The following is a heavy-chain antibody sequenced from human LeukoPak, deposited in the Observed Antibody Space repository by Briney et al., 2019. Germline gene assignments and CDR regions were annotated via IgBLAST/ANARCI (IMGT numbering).Heavy chain of an antibody. D-gene: IGHD3-22*01. CDR2: VSAYNGNT. J-gene: IGHJ4*02. CDR1: GYTFTSYG. V-gene: IGHV1-18*01. Sequence: ASVKVSCKASGYTFTSYGISWVRQAPGQGREWMGWVSAYNGNTNYAQKLQGRVTMTTDTSTSTAYMELRSLRSDDTAVYYCARDDYYDSSGYYPFDYWGQGTLVTVSS. CDR3: ARDDYYDSSGYYPFDY.